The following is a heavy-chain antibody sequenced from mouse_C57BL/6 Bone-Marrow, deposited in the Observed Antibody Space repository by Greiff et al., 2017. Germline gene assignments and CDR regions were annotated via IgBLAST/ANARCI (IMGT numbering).Heavy chain of an antibody. J-gene: IGHJ4*01. CDR2: IDPSGSYT. V-gene: IGHV1-59*01. Sequence: QVQLQQPGAELVRPGTSVKLSCKASGYTFTSYWMHWVKQRPGQGLEWIGVIDPSGSYTNYNQKFKGKATLTVDTSSSTAYMQLSSLTSEDSAVYYYSTAGDGNLYYYAMDYWGQGTSVTVSS. CDR3: STAGDGNLYYYAMDY. D-gene: IGHD2-1*01. CDR1: GYTFTSYW.